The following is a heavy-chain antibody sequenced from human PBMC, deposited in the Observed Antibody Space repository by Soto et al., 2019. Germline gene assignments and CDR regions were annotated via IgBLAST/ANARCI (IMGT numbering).Heavy chain of an antibody. J-gene: IGHJ5*02. D-gene: IGHD4-17*01. CDR3: ARDQNPRGLRFYNWFDP. Sequence: ASVKVSCKASGYTFTSYYMHWVRQAPGQGLEWMGIINPSGGSTSYAQKFQGRVTMTRDTSTSTVYMELSSLRSEDTAVYYCARDQNPRGLRFYNWFDPWGQGTLVTVSS. V-gene: IGHV1-46*01. CDR1: GYTFTSYY. CDR2: INPSGGST.